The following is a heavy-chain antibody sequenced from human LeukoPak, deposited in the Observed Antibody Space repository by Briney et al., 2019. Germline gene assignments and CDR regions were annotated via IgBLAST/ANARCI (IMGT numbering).Heavy chain of an antibody. J-gene: IGHJ4*02. Sequence: PSETLSLTCTVSGGSISSYYWSWIRQPPGKGLEWIGYIYYSGGTNYNPSLKSRVTISVDTSKNQFSLKLSSVTAADTAVYYCAREDLTTHFDYWGQGTLVTVSS. CDR2: IYYSGGT. D-gene: IGHD4/OR15-4a*01. CDR3: AREDLTTHFDY. V-gene: IGHV4-59*01. CDR1: GGSISSYY.